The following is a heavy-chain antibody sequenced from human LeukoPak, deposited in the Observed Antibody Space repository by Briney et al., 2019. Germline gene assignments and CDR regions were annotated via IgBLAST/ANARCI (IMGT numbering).Heavy chain of an antibody. J-gene: IGHJ6*02. CDR3: ARDRVVTNYYYGMDV. D-gene: IGHD3-3*01. CDR1: GYTFRDFG. CDR2: ITTYNGNT. V-gene: IGHV1-18*01. Sequence: ASVKVSCKASGYTFRDFGISWVRQAPGQGLEWMGWITTYNGNTNYIQKLQGRVTMTTDTSTSTAYMELRSLRSDDTAVYYCARDRVVTNYYYGMDVWGQGTTVTVSS.